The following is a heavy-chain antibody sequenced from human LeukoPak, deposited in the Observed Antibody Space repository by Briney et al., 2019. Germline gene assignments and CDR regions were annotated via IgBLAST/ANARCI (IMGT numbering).Heavy chain of an antibody. CDR1: GFTFSSYG. Sequence: GGSLRLSCAASGFTFSSYGMHWVRQAPGKGLEWVAVIWYDGSNKYYADSVKGRFTISRDNSKNTLYLQMNSLRAEDTAVYYCAKGWFHALYYFDYWGQGTLVTVSS. D-gene: IGHD2-15*01. V-gene: IGHV3-33*06. CDR3: AKGWFHALYYFDY. CDR2: IWYDGSNK. J-gene: IGHJ4*02.